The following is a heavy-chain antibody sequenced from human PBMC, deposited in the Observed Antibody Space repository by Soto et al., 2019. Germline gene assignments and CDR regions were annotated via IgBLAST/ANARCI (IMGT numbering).Heavy chain of an antibody. Sequence: GGSLRLSCAASGFTFSSYWMSWVRQAPGKGLEWVANIKQDGSEKYYVDSVKGRFTISRDNAKNSLYLQINSLRAEDTAVYYCARDLYVVPAAMLPYSNSPLVDYGMDVWGQGTTVTVSS. D-gene: IGHD2-2*01. CDR1: GFTFSSYW. CDR2: IKQDGSEK. CDR3: ARDLYVVPAAMLPYSNSPLVDYGMDV. J-gene: IGHJ6*02. V-gene: IGHV3-7*05.